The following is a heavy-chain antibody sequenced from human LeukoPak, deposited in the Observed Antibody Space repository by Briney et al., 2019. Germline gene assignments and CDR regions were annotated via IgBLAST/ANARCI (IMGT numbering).Heavy chain of an antibody. V-gene: IGHV3-7*03. Sequence: GGSLRLSCAASGFTFSSYWMNWARHAPGKGLEWVASINHNGNVNYYVDSVKGRFTISRDNAKNSLYLQMSNLRAEDTAVYFCARGGGLDVRGQGATVTVS. J-gene: IGHJ6*02. CDR1: GFTFSSYW. CDR2: INHNGNVN. D-gene: IGHD3-16*01. CDR3: ARGGGLDV.